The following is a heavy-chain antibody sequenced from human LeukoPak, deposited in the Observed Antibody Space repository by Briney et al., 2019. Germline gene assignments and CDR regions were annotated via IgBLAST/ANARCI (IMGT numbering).Heavy chain of an antibody. Sequence: ASVKVSCKASGYTFTGHYMHWVRQGTGQGLEWMGGINPNNGGTNYAQKFQGRVTMTRDTSISTAYMELSRLRSDDTAVYYCARGYALYSGRYIDFDYWGQGTLVTVSS. V-gene: IGHV1-2*02. D-gene: IGHD1-26*01. CDR1: GYTFTGHY. CDR2: INPNNGGT. CDR3: ARGYALYSGRYIDFDY. J-gene: IGHJ4*02.